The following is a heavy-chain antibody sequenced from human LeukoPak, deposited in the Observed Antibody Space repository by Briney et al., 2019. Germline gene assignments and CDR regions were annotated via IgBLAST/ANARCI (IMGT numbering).Heavy chain of an antibody. CDR1: GGSISSGSYY. J-gene: IGHJ3*02. D-gene: IGHD2/OR15-2a*01. V-gene: IGHV4-61*01. CDR3: ADSRHDAFDI. CDR2: IYYSGST. Sequence: SETLSLTCTVSGGSISSGSYYWSWIRQPPGKGLEWIGHIYYSGSTNYNPSLKSRVTISVDTSKNQFSMKLSSVTAADTAVYYCADSRHDAFDIWGQGTMVTVSS.